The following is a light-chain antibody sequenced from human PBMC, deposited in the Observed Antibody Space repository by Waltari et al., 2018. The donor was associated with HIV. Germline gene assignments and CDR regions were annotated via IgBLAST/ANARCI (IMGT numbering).Light chain of an antibody. Sequence: AIRMTQSPSSFSASTGDRVTLTCRASQGISSYLAWYQQKPGKAPKLLIYAASTLQSGLPSRFSGSGSGTDFTLTISCLQSEDFATYYCQQYYSYPPTFGQGTKVEIK. CDR1: QGISSY. CDR3: QQYYSYPPT. CDR2: AAS. J-gene: IGKJ1*01. V-gene: IGKV1-8*01.